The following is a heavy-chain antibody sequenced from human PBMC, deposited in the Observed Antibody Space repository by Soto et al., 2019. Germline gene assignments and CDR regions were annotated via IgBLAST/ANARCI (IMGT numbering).Heavy chain of an antibody. CDR2: IWYDGSNE. D-gene: IGHD3-16*01. J-gene: IGHJ3*02. V-gene: IGHV3-33*01. Sequence: QVQLVESGGGVVQPGRSLRLSCAASGFTFSSHGMNWVRQAPGKGLEWVAIIWYDGSNEDYEDSVKGRFTISRDNFKNTLYLQMNSLRAEDTAVYYCAREISYAGYAFDIWGQGTMVTISS. CDR3: AREISYAGYAFDI. CDR1: GFTFSSHG.